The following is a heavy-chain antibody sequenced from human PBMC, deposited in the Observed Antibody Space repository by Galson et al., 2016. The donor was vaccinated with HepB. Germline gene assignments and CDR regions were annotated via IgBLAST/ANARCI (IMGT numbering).Heavy chain of an antibody. Sequence: SLRLSCAASGFTFRSHAMNWVRQAPGKGLEWVAVISYDGSNKYYADSVKGRFTISRDNSKNMLYLQMSSLRAEDTAVYYCARDRKCYDFWSGCSIPRGGYHYYDLDVWGKGPPVTVSS. J-gene: IGHJ6*04. V-gene: IGHV3-30-3*01. CDR3: ARDRKCYDFWSGCSIPRGGYHYYDLDV. D-gene: IGHD3-3*01. CDR2: ISYDGSNK. CDR1: GFTFRSHA.